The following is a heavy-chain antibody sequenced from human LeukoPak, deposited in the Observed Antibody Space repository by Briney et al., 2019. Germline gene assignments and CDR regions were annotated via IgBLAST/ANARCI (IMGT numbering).Heavy chain of an antibody. V-gene: IGHV1-69*04. CDR3: ARDLYYYDSSGYSDFDY. D-gene: IGHD3-22*01. Sequence: SVKVSCKASGGTFSSYTISWVLQAPGQGLEWMGRIIPILGIANYAQKFQGRVTITADKSTSTAYMELSSLGSEDTAVYYCARDLYYYDSSGYSDFDYWGQGTLVTVSS. CDR2: IIPILGIA. CDR1: GGTFSSYT. J-gene: IGHJ4*02.